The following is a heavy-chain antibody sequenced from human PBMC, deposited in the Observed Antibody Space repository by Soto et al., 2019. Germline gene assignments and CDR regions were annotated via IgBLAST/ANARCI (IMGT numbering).Heavy chain of an antibody. CDR2: IYVDDGNT. V-gene: IGHV1-3*01. CDR3: ASKGGSKWNYDGMGV. D-gene: IGHD1-26*01. J-gene: IGHJ6*02. CDR1: GYTFAGYA. Sequence: ASVKVSCKASGYTFAGYAIHWVRQAPGQRPEWMGWIYVDDGNTQSSQRFQGRVTITRDTSASTAYMELSGLRSEDTAVYYCASKGGSKWNYDGMGVWGQGTTVTVSS.